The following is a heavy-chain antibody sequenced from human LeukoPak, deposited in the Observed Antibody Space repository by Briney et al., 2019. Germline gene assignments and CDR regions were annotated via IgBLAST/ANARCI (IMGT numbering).Heavy chain of an antibody. CDR1: GGTFSSYA. J-gene: IGHJ5*02. D-gene: IGHD6-6*01. Sequence: SVKVSCKASGGTFSSYAISWVRQAPGQGLEWMGRIIPILGIANYAQKFQGRVTITADKSTSTAYMELSSLRSEDTAVYYCARGRSSSSLWFDPWGQGTLVTVSS. CDR3: ARGRSSSSLWFDP. V-gene: IGHV1-69*04. CDR2: IIPILGIA.